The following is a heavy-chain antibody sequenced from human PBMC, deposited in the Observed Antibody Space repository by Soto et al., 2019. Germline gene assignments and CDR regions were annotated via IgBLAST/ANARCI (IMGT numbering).Heavy chain of an antibody. CDR2: ISGSGGTT. Sequence: GVSLSLSCVASGLAFSSYALNWVRQAPGRGLEWVSAISGSGGTTYYADSVKGRFTISRDNSKNTLFLQMNSLRAEDAAIYYCAKSPKVISTSFDDWGQGSLVTVSS. CDR3: AKSPKVISTSFDD. J-gene: IGHJ4*02. V-gene: IGHV3-23*01. D-gene: IGHD3-22*01. CDR1: GLAFSSYA.